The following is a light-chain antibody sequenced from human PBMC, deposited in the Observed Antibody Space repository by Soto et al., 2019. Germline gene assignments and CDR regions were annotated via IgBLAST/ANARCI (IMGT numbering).Light chain of an antibody. J-gene: IGLJ3*02. V-gene: IGLV2-14*01. CDR1: SSDVGGYNY. CDR3: SSYTISSTHWV. Sequence: QSVLTQPASVSGSPGQSITISCTGTSSDVGGYNYVSWYQQHPGKAPKLMIYEVSNRPSGVSNRFSGSKSGNTASLTISGLQAEDEADYYCSSYTISSTHWVLGGGTQLTVL. CDR2: EVS.